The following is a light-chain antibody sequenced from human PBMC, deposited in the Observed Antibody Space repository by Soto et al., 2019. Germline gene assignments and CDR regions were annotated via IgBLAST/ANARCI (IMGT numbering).Light chain of an antibody. J-gene: IGLJ1*01. V-gene: IGLV2-14*01. CDR2: EVS. Sequence: QSVLTQPASVSGSPGQSVTISCTGTSSDVGAYKYVSWYQQHPGKAPKLMIYEVSNRPSGVSNRFSGSKSGNTASLTISGLQAEDEADYFCTSSTTGSLYVFGTGTKVTVL. CDR1: SSDVGAYKY. CDR3: TSSTTGSLYV.